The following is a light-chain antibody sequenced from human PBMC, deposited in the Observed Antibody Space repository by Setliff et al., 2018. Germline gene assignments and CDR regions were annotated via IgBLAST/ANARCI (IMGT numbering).Light chain of an antibody. J-gene: IGLJ3*02. CDR2: DTS. CDR1: TGAVTSNHY. Sequence: QAVVTQEPSLTVSPGGTVTLTCGSSTGAVTSNHYPYWFQQKPGQAPRTLIYDTSNKHSWTPARFSGSLLGGKAALTLSGAQPEDEADYYCMVPYSAARVLGGGTKVTVL. CDR3: MVPYSAARV. V-gene: IGLV7-46*01.